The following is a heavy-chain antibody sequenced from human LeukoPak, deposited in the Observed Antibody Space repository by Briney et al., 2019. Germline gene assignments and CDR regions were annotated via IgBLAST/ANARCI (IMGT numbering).Heavy chain of an antibody. CDR3: ARDRYGYCSSTSCPYFDL. CDR1: GGTFSSYA. J-gene: IGHJ2*01. V-gene: IGHV1-69*13. CDR2: IIPIFGTA. D-gene: IGHD2-2*01. Sequence: ASVEVSCKASGGTFSSYAISWVRQAPGQGLEWMGGIIPIFGTANYAQKLQGRVTITADESTSTAYMELSSLRSEDTAVYYCARDRYGYCSSTSCPYFDLWGRGTLVTVSS.